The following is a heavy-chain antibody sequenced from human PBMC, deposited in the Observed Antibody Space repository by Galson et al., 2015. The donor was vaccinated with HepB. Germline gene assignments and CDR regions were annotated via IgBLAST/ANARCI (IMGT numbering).Heavy chain of an antibody. V-gene: IGHV1-46*03. J-gene: IGHJ3*02. CDR2: INPSGGST. CDR3: ASSHDSSGYYSNPDAFDI. CDR1: GYTFTSYY. D-gene: IGHD3-22*01. Sequence: SVKVSCKASGYTFTSYYMHWVRRAPGQGREWMGIINPSGGSTSYAQKFQGRVTMTRDTSRRTVYMELNSLRSEDTAVYYCASSHDSSGYYSNPDAFDIWGQGTMVTVSS.